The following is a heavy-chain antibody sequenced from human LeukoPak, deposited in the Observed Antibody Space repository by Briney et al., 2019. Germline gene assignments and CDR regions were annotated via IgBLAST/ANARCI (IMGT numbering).Heavy chain of an antibody. D-gene: IGHD2-21*02. J-gene: IGHJ4*02. CDR2: ISGSGGST. V-gene: IGHV3-23*01. CDR1: GFTFSSYA. CDR3: AKSYCGGDCLAPGDY. Sequence: GGSLRPSCAASGFTFSSYAMSWVRQAPGKGLEWVSAISGSGGSTYYADSVKGRFTISRDNSKTPLYLQMNSLRAEDTAVYYCAKSYCGGDCLAPGDYWGQGTLVTVSS.